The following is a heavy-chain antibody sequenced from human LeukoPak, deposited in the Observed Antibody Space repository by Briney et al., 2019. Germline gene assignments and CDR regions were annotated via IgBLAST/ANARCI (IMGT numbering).Heavy chain of an antibody. D-gene: IGHD3-22*01. Sequence: ASVKVSCKASGYTFTSYDISWVRQAPGQGLEWMGWISAYNGKTNYAQKVQGRVTMTRDTSISTAYMELSRLRSDDTAVYYCARDRTFVDSSGYPKNFDYWGQGTLVTVSS. CDR1: GYTFTSYD. CDR3: ARDRTFVDSSGYPKNFDY. CDR2: ISAYNGKT. V-gene: IGHV1-18*01. J-gene: IGHJ4*02.